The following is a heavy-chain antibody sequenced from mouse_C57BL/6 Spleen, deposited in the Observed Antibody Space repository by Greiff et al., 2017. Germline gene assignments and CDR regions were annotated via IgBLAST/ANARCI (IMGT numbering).Heavy chain of an antibody. CDR3: ARSDYYGSSYEYYFDY. D-gene: IGHD1-1*01. J-gene: IGHJ2*01. V-gene: IGHV1-81*01. Sequence: VKLQESGAELARPGASVKLSCKASGYTFTSYGISWVKQRTGQGLEWIGEIYPRSGNTYYNEKFKGKATLTADKSSSTAYMELRSLTSEDSAVYFCARSDYYGSSYEYYFDYWGQGTTLTVSS. CDR2: IYPRSGNT. CDR1: GYTFTSYG.